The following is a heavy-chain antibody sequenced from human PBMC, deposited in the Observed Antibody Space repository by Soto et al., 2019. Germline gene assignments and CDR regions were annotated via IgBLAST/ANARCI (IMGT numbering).Heavy chain of an antibody. Sequence: GGSLRLSCAASGFTFDDYGMSWVRQAPGKGLEWVSGINWNGGSTGYADSVKGRFTISRDNAKNSLYLQMNSLRAEDTALYHCARGDTPPYYMDVWGKGTTVTVSS. V-gene: IGHV3-20*01. J-gene: IGHJ6*03. CDR2: INWNGGST. CDR3: ARGDTPPYYMDV. D-gene: IGHD2-15*01. CDR1: GFTFDDYG.